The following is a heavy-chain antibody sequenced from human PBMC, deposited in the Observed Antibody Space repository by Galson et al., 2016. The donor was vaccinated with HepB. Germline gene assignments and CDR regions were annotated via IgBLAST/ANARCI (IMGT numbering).Heavy chain of an antibody. CDR3: ARRLDTQGRIGGWAWGMGV. CDR1: GFTFNSYW. V-gene: IGHV3-7*01. Sequence: SLRLSCAASGFTFNSYWMSWVRQAPGKGLEWLANINQGGSDRKYVDSVMGRLTISRDNAKNSLYLQMNRLTTEDTAVYFCARRLDTQGRIGGWAWGMGVWGQGTTVTVSS. CDR2: INQGGSDR. J-gene: IGHJ6*02. D-gene: IGHD3-10*01.